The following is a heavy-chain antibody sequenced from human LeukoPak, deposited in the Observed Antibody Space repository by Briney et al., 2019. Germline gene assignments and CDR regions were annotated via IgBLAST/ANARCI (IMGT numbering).Heavy chain of an antibody. CDR3: ARVPLTGSSGRGYIDF. V-gene: IGHV3-21*01. CDR1: GFTFSSYS. J-gene: IGHJ4*02. Sequence: GSLRLSCAASGFTFSSYSMNWVRQAPGKGLEWVSSISSSSSYIYYADSVKGRFTISRDNSKNTLYLQMNSLRAEDTAVYYCARVPLTGSSGRGYIDFWGQGILVTVSS. D-gene: IGHD3-10*01. CDR2: ISSSSSYI.